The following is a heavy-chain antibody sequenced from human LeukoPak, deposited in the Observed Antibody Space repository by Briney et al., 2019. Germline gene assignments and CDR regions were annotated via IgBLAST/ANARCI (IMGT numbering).Heavy chain of an antibody. D-gene: IGHD3-3*01. Sequence: GGSLRLSCAASGFTFSSYAMSWVRQAPGKGLEWVSAISGSGGSTYYADSVKGRFTISRDNSKNTLYLQMNSLRVEDTAVYYCAKTPYDFWSGYSPFDYWGQGTLVTVSS. V-gene: IGHV3-23*01. CDR3: AKTPYDFWSGYSPFDY. CDR2: ISGSGGST. CDR1: GFTFSSYA. J-gene: IGHJ4*02.